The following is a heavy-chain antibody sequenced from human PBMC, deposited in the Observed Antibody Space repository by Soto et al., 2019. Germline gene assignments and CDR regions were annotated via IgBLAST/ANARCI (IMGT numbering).Heavy chain of an antibody. V-gene: IGHV3-21*06. CDR2: ITSSNTYI. CDR3: VRDLLEGYGHARQPDY. J-gene: IGHJ4*02. Sequence: EVQLVEAGGGLVKPGGPLRLSCVASGFPFRAYRMSWVRQDPGQGLEWVASITSSNTYIYYTRSVEGRFTIPRDDAKNSLPMQMNTLRAEDTAVYYCVRDLLEGYGHARQPDYWGQGTLVTVSS. CDR1: GFPFRAYR. D-gene: IGHD2-15*01.